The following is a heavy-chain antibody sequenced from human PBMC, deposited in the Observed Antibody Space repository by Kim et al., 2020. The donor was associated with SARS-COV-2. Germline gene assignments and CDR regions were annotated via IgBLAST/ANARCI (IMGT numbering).Heavy chain of an antibody. D-gene: IGHD2-8*01. J-gene: IGHJ6*02. V-gene: IGHV3-30*18. Sequence: GGSLRLSCAASGFTFSSYGMHWVRQAPGKGLEWVAVISYDGSNKYYADSVKGRFTISRDNSKNTLYLQMNSLRAEDTAVYYCAKSNRYCTNGVCYTGAAAGSQDTSDYGMDVWGQGTTVTVSS. CDR3: AKSNRYCTNGVCYTGAAAGSQDTSDYGMDV. CDR2: ISYDGSNK. CDR1: GFTFSSYG.